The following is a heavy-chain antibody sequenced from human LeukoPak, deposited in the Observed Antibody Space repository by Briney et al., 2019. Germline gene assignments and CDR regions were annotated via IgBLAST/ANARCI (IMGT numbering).Heavy chain of an antibody. CDR3: ARQRGQGKRVTTPIWSAP. Sequence: SETLSLTCTVSGGSISSSSYYWGWIRQPPGKGLEWIGSIYYSGSTYYNPSLKSRVTISVDTSKNQFSLKLSSVTAADTAVYYWARQRGQGKRVTTPIWSAPGGKEPRVTVPS. V-gene: IGHV4-39*01. J-gene: IGHJ5*02. CDR2: IYYSGST. D-gene: IGHD2-21*02. CDR1: GGSISSSSYY.